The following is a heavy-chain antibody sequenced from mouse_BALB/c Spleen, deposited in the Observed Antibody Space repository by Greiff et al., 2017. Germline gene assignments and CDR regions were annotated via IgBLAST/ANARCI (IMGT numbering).Heavy chain of an antibody. D-gene: IGHD2-3*01. V-gene: IGHV5-6*02. CDR1: GFTFSSYG. Sequence: DVKLVESGGDLVKPGGSLKLSCAASGFTFSSYGMSWVRQTPDKRLEWVATISSGGSYTYYPDSVKGRFTISRDNAKNTLYLQMSILKSEDTAMYYCARHDGYSFAYWGQGTLVTVSA. J-gene: IGHJ3*01. CDR2: ISSGGSYT. CDR3: ARHDGYSFAY.